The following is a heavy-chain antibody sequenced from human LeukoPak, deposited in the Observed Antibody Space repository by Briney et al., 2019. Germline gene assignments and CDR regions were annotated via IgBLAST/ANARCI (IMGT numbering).Heavy chain of an antibody. CDR3: ARYSSGNFDC. J-gene: IGHJ4*02. D-gene: IGHD3-22*01. CDR2: IYSGGST. CDR1: GFTVSSNY. V-gene: IGHV3-53*01. Sequence: PPGGSLRLSCAASGFTVSSNYMSWVRQAPGKGLEWVSVIYSGGSTYYADSVKGRFTISRDNSKNTLYLQTNSLRAEDTAVYYCARYSSGNFDCWGQGTLVTVSS.